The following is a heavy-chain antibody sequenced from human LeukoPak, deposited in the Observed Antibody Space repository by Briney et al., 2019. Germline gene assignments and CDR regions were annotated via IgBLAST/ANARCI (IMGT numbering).Heavy chain of an antibody. CDR2: ISSSSYI. CDR1: GFTFSSYS. V-gene: IGHV3-21*01. CDR3: ARDRVAAAGTPWWLLFDP. D-gene: IGHD6-13*01. Sequence: GGSLRLSCAASGFTFSSYSMNWVRQAPGKGLEWVSSISSSSYIYYADSVKGRFTISRDNAKNSLYLQMNSLRAEDTAVYYCARDRVAAAGTPWWLLFDPWGQGTLVTVSS. J-gene: IGHJ5*02.